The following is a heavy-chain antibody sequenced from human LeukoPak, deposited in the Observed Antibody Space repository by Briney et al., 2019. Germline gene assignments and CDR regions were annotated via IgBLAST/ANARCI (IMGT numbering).Heavy chain of an antibody. CDR3: AKDPRWVITAYYFDY. Sequence: PGGSLRLSCAASGFTFSTYAMNWVRQPPGKGLEWVSAISGSGSSTYYADSVKGRFTISRDNSKNTLYLQMNSLRAEDTAVYCCAKDPRWVITAYYFDYWGQGTLVTVSS. J-gene: IGHJ4*02. CDR1: GFTFSTYA. V-gene: IGHV3-23*01. D-gene: IGHD3-22*01. CDR2: ISGSGSST.